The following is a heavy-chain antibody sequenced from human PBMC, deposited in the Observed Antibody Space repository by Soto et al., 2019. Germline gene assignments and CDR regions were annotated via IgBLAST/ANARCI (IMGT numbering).Heavy chain of an antibody. CDR3: ASSGGGEDY. Sequence: QVQLQESGPGLVKPSGTLSLTCAVSGGSISTSHWWTWVRQPPGKGLEWIGEIYHSGSTNYNPSLKSRASISVDRSRNQFSLSLSSVTAADTAVYYCASSGGGEDYWGQGTLVTVSS. D-gene: IGHD3-16*01. CDR1: GGSISTSHW. J-gene: IGHJ4*02. CDR2: IYHSGST. V-gene: IGHV4-4*02.